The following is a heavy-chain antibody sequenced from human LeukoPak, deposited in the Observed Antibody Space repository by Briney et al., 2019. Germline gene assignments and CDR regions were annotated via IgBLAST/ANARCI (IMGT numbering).Heavy chain of an antibody. Sequence: ASVKVSCKASGYTFTGYYMHWVRQAPGQGLEGMGWINPNSGGTNYAQKFQGRVTMTRDTSISTAYMELSRLRSDDTAVYYCASSGGIAAAGHFDYWGQGTLVTVSS. CDR3: ASSGGIAAAGHFDY. CDR1: GYTFTGYY. D-gene: IGHD6-13*01. V-gene: IGHV1-2*02. J-gene: IGHJ4*02. CDR2: INPNSGGT.